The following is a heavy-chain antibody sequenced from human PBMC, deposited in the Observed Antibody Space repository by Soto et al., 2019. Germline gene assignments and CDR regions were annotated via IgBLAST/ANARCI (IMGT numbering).Heavy chain of an antibody. V-gene: IGHV1-69*02. CDR2: IIPILGIA. J-gene: IGHJ6*02. Sequence: ASVKVSCKAPGGTFSSYTISWVRQAPGQGLEWMGRIIPILGIANYAQKFHGRVTITADKSTSTAYMELSSLRSEDTAVYYCSRTLGYCSSTSCYGGYYYYGMDVWGQGTTVTSP. CDR3: SRTLGYCSSTSCYGGYYYYGMDV. D-gene: IGHD2-2*01. CDR1: GGTFSSYT.